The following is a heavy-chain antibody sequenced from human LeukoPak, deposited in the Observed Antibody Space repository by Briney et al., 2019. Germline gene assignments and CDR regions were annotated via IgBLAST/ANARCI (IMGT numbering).Heavy chain of an antibody. D-gene: IGHD2-21*02. CDR3: AKDFTVVVTAIVDY. CDR2: ISGSGGST. Sequence: GGSLRLSCAPSVFTFSSYAMSWVRQAPGKGLEWVSAISGSGGSTYYADSVKGRFTISRDNSKNTLYLQMNSLRAEDTAVYYCAKDFTVVVTAIVDYWGQGTLVTVSS. J-gene: IGHJ4*02. CDR1: VFTFSSYA. V-gene: IGHV3-23*01.